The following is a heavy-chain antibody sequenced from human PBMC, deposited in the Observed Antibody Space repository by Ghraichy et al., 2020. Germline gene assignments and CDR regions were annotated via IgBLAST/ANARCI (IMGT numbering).Heavy chain of an antibody. J-gene: IGHJ2*01. CDR1: GFSFSDYS. V-gene: IGHV3-48*01. D-gene: IGHD6-13*01. CDR3: ARLPLPRRAAVGDWYFDL. CDR2: ITGSSITI. Sequence: GESLNISCEGSGFSFSDYSMIWVRLTPRKALEWVSYITGSSITIFYTDSVKGRFTISRDNAKNSLYLQMNSLRAEDTAVYYCARLPLPRRAAVGDWYFDLWCRGNLVTVSS.